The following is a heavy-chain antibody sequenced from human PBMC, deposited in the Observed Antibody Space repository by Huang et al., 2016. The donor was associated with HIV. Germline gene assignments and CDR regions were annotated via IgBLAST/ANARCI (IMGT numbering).Heavy chain of an antibody. Sequence: QIRLVQSGAEVKKPGAAVRVSCQASGYDFSDYGFSWVRQAPGQGPEWGGSIRASNGRTNYGQRFQGRVTLTPDTSTTTVYMDLRSRRSDDTAVYYCARDPKYHSFPYFRQRRGIEIWGQGTVVTVSS. J-gene: IGHJ3*02. CDR1: GYDFSDYG. CDR2: IRASNGRT. CDR3: ARDPKYHSFPYFRQRRGIEI. D-gene: IGHD3-16*01. V-gene: IGHV1-18*04.